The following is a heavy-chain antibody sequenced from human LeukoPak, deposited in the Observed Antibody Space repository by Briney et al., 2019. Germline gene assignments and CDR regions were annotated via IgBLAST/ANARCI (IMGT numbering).Heavy chain of an antibody. J-gene: IGHJ5*02. D-gene: IGHD3-22*01. CDR1: GYTFTTYY. Sequence: ASVTVSLKAAGYTFTTYYIHWVGQAPGQGLEWMGIINPSGGSTTNAQKFQARVTMNTDTCTRTVDMELSSLRSVDTGVYYCAIARPNDGYYGTNWLDPWGQGTLVTVSP. CDR3: AIARPNDGYYGTNWLDP. CDR2: INPSGGST. V-gene: IGHV1-46*01.